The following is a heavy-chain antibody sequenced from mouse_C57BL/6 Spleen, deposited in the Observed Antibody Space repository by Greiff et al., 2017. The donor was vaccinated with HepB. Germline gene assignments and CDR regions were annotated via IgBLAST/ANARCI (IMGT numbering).Heavy chain of an antibody. Sequence: VQLQQPGAELVRPGSSVKLSCKASGYTFTSYWMDWVKQRPGQGLEWIGNIYTSDSETHYNQKFKDKATLTVDKSSSTAYMQLSSLTSEDSAVYYCARLDSSEAMGYWGQGTSVTVSS. V-gene: IGHV1-61*01. J-gene: IGHJ4*01. CDR2: IYTSDSET. CDR3: ARLDSSEAMGY. CDR1: GYTFTSYW. D-gene: IGHD3-2*02.